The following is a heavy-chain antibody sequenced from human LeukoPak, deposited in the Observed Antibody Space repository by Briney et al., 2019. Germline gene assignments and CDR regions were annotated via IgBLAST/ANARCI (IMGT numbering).Heavy chain of an antibody. J-gene: IGHJ3*02. CDR2: ISGSGGST. Sequence: GRSLRLSCAASGFTFSSYAMSWVRQAPGKGLEWVSAISGSGGSTYYADSVKGRFTISRDNAKNSLYLQMNSLRAEDTAVYYCASPEWLPDSFDIWGQGTMVTVSS. CDR3: ASPEWLPDSFDI. D-gene: IGHD3-3*01. CDR1: GFTFSSYA. V-gene: IGHV3-23*01.